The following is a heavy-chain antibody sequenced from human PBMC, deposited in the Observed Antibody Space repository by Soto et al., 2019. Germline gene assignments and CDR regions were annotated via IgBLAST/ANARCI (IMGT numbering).Heavy chain of an antibody. CDR2: IYHSGST. Sequence: GTLSLTCAVSSGSISSSNWWSWVRQPPGKGLEWIGEIYHSGSTNYNPSLKSRVTISVDKSKNQFSLKLSSVTAADTAVYYCASWYGDTWFFDLWGRGTLVTVSS. CDR3: ASWYGDTWFFDL. J-gene: IGHJ2*01. CDR1: SGSISSSNW. V-gene: IGHV4-4*02. D-gene: IGHD4-17*01.